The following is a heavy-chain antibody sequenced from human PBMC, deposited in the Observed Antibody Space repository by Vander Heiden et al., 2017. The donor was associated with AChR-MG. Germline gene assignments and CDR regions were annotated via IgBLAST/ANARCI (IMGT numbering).Heavy chain of an antibody. CDR2: IYHSGST. Sequence: QLQLQESGPGLVKPSQTLSLTSPISRGSISRGGDSWSWIRQPPGKGLEWIGYIYHSGSTYYNPSLKSRVTISVDRSKNQFSRKLSSVTAADTAGYYWARGGYGDAFDIWGQGTMVTVSS. CDR1: RGSISRGGDS. D-gene: IGHD5-12*01. CDR3: ARGGYGDAFDI. J-gene: IGHJ3*02. V-gene: IGHV4-30-2*01.